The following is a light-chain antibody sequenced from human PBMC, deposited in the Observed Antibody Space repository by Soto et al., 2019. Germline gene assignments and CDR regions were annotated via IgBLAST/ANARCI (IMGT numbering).Light chain of an antibody. CDR3: SSYTSSSTRV. CDR1: SSDVGGYNY. J-gene: IGLJ1*01. V-gene: IGLV2-14*01. CDR2: EVS. Sequence: QSALTQPDSVSGSPGQASTLSRTGTSSDVGGYNYVSWYQQHPGKAPKLMIYEVSNRPSGVSNRFSGSKSGNTASLTISGLQAEDEADYYCSSYTSSSTRVFGTGTKLTVL.